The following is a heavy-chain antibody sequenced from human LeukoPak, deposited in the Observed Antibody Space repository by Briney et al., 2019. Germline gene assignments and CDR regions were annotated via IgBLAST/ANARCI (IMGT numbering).Heavy chain of an antibody. CDR3: ARDALRNRHWGAWFDP. Sequence: VASVKVSCKASGYTFTGYYMHWVRQAPGQGLEWMGWINPNSGGTNYAQKFQGRVTMTRDTSISTAYMELSRLRSDDTAVHYCARDALRNRHWGAWFDPWGQGTLVTVSS. D-gene: IGHD7-27*01. CDR1: GYTFTGYY. J-gene: IGHJ5*02. V-gene: IGHV1-2*02. CDR2: INPNSGGT.